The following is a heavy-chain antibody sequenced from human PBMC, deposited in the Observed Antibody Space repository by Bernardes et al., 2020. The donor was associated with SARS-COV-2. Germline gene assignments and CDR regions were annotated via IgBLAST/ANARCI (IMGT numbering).Heavy chain of an antibody. CDR1: GYTFTSYG. V-gene: IGHV1-18*04. Sequence: ASVKVSCKASGYTFTSYGISWVRQAPGQGLEWMGWISAYNGNTNYAQKLQGRVTMTTDTSTSTAYMELRSLRSDDTAVYYCARRGGAMDYYYYGMDVWGQGTTVTVSS. J-gene: IGHJ6*02. CDR3: ARRGGAMDYYYYGMDV. D-gene: IGHD3-16*01. CDR2: ISAYNGNT.